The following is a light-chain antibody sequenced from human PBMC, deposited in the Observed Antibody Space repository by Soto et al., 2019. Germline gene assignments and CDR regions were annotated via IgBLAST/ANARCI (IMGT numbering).Light chain of an antibody. Sequence: EIVLTQSPATLYLSPGGRANLSCRASRSVSTFLAWYQQIPGQAPRLLIYDASKRATGVPTRFSGSGSGTDFTLPISSLEPEDFAVYYCQQRINWPLTFGGGTKVEIK. CDR2: DAS. CDR1: RSVSTF. J-gene: IGKJ4*01. CDR3: QQRINWPLT. V-gene: IGKV3-11*01.